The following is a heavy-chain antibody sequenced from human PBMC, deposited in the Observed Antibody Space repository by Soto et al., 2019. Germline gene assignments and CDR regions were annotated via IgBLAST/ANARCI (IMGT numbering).Heavy chain of an antibody. D-gene: IGHD4-17*01. CDR2: TYHSGST. Sequence: QLQLQESGSGLVKPSQTLSLTCAVSGGSISSGGYSWSWIRQPPGKVLEWIGYTYHSGSTYYTPALKSRVTISVARSKTQFSLKPSSVPAADTAVYYCARSQTTVTSYDYWGPGTLVTVSS. V-gene: IGHV4-30-2*01. CDR3: ARSQTTVTSYDY. J-gene: IGHJ4*02. CDR1: GGSISSGGYS.